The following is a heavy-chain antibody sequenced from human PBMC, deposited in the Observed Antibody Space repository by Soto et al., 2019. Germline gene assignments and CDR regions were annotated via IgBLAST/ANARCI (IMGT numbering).Heavy chain of an antibody. CDR3: ARDAASTYYDSHSHYPHFDP. J-gene: IGHJ5*02. CDR1: GGSVNSSNSC. V-gene: IGHV4-30-4*01. D-gene: IGHD3-22*01. CDR2: IYYTRGT. Sequence: SETLSLTCTVSGGSVNSSNSCTCILQPPAEALEWSGDIYYTRGTSDNPPLKSRLTMAVDTSRNRMSLKLSSVTAADTAVYYCARDAASTYYDSHSHYPHFDPWGQGTLVTVSS.